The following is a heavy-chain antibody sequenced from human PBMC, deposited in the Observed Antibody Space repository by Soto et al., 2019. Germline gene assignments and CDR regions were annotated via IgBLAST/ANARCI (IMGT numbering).Heavy chain of an antibody. CDR1: GGSISSYY. Sequence: SETLSLTCTVSGGSISSYYWSWIRQPPGKGLEWIGYIYYSGSTNYNPSLKSRVTISVDTSKNQFSLKLSSVTAADTAVYYCARNMYYYDSSGENWFDPWGQGTLVTFSP. J-gene: IGHJ5*02. CDR3: ARNMYYYDSSGENWFDP. CDR2: IYYSGST. D-gene: IGHD3-22*01. V-gene: IGHV4-59*01.